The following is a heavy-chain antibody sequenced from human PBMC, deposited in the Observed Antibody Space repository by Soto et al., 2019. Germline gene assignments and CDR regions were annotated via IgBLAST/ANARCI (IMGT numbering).Heavy chain of an antibody. CDR1: GGSISSSDW. J-gene: IGHJ6*02. Sequence: PSETLSLTCAVSGGSISSSDWWSWLRQPPGKGLEWIGEIYHTGSTNYNPSLKSRVTISVDKSKNQFSLKLTSVIAADTAVYFCARDPQLAAAGIDYGMDVWGQGTTVTVSS. CDR3: ARDPQLAAAGIDYGMDV. CDR2: IYHTGST. V-gene: IGHV4-4*02. D-gene: IGHD6-13*01.